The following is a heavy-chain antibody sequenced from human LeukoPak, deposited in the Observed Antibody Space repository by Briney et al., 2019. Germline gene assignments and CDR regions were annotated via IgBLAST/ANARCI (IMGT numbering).Heavy chain of an antibody. CDR1: GFTFSSWG. J-gene: IGHJ4*02. Sequence: PGRSLRLSCAASGFTFSSWGMHWVRQAPGKGLEWVAVIWYDGSNKYYADSVKGRFTISRDNSKNTLYLQMNSLRAEDTAVYYCAKVGPGIAAASFDYWGQGTLVTVSS. CDR2: IWYDGSNK. CDR3: AKVGPGIAAASFDY. D-gene: IGHD6-13*01. V-gene: IGHV3-33*06.